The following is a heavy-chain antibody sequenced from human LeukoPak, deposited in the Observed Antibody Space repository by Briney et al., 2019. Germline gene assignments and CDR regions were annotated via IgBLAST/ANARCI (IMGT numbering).Heavy chain of an antibody. CDR2: ISGSGDST. Sequence: GGSLRLSCAASGFTFSSYAMSWVRQAPGKGLEWVSAISGSGDSTYYADSVKGRFTISRDNSKNTLYLQMNSLRAEDTAMYYCSREGCGATGCYTNDYWGQGTLVTVSS. CDR1: GFTFSSYA. J-gene: IGHJ4*02. CDR3: SREGCGATGCYTNDY. V-gene: IGHV3-23*01. D-gene: IGHD2-21*01.